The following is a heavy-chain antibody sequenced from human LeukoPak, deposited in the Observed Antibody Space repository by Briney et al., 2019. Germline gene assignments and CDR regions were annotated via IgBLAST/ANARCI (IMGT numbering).Heavy chain of an antibody. J-gene: IGHJ4*02. Sequence: GGSLRPSCAASGFSFSDYPMSWVRQAPGKGLEWVSAISNSGTWYADSVKGRFIISRDNFRTTLYLQMNSLRGEDTAVYYCAVRLSGWFFDYWGQGTQVTVSS. CDR3: AVRLSGWFFDY. CDR1: GFSFSDYP. CDR2: ISNSGT. D-gene: IGHD6-19*01. V-gene: IGHV3-23*01.